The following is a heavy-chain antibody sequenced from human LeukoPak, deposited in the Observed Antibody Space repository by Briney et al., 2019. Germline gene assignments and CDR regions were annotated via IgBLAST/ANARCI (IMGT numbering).Heavy chain of an antibody. CDR2: IKSDGTIM. Sequence: PGGSLRLSCAASGFTFSSYAVSWVRQAPGKGLVWVSRIKSDGTIMTYADSVKGRFTISIDNAKNTLDLQMNSLRDEDTAVYYCARARSSASWFDFWGQGTLVTVSP. CDR1: GFTFSSYA. D-gene: IGHD1-26*01. J-gene: IGHJ4*02. V-gene: IGHV3-74*03. CDR3: ARARSSASWFDF.